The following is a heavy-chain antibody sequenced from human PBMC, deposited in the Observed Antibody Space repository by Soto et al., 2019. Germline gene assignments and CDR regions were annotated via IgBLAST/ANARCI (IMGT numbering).Heavy chain of an antibody. V-gene: IGHV3-23*01. J-gene: IGHJ4*02. CDR2: ISGSGGST. Sequence: GGSLRLSCAASGFTFSSYAMSWVRQAPGKGLEWVSAISGSGGSTYYADSVKGRFTISRDNSKNTLYLQMNSPRAEDTAVYYCATGSDYDFWSGPSQGYWGQGTLVTVSS. CDR3: ATGSDYDFWSGPSQGY. D-gene: IGHD3-3*01. CDR1: GFTFSSYA.